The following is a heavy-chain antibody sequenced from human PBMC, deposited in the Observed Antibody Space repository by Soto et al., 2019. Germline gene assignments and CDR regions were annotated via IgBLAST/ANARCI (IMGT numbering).Heavy chain of an antibody. CDR3: ARGPGGPDGPGDY. CDR1: GYTFTIYA. D-gene: IGHD2-15*01. V-gene: IGHV1-3*01. J-gene: IGHJ4*02. Sequence: ASVKVACKASGYTFTIYAMHWGRQDPGQRLEWMGWINAGNGNTKYSQKFQGRVTITRDTSASTAYMELSSLRSEDTAVYYCARGPGGPDGPGDYWGQGTLVTVS. CDR2: INAGNGNT.